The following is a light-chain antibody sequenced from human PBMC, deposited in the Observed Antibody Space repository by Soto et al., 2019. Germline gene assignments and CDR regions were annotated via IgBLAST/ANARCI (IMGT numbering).Light chain of an antibody. CDR2: GAS. Sequence: EIVMTQSPATLSVSPGERATLSCRASQSVSSNLAWYQQKPGQGPRLLIYGASTRATGIPARFSGSGSETEFTLTISSLQSEDFAVYYCQQYYNWPRTFGPGTRWIS. J-gene: IGKJ1*01. V-gene: IGKV3-15*01. CDR3: QQYYNWPRT. CDR1: QSVSSN.